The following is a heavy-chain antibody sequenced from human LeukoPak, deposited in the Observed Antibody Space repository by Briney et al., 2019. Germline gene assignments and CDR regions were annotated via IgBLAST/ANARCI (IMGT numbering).Heavy chain of an antibody. J-gene: IGHJ4*02. V-gene: IGHV3-23*01. CDR1: GFTFSSYD. CDR3: AKPGEPSNYYFDY. CDR2: VRVNGRTT. Sequence: GGSLRLSCAASGFTFSSYDMSWVRQAPGKGLEWVSTVRVNGRTTFYADSVKGRFTISRDNSKNTLYLQLNSLRAEDTALYYCAKPGEPSNYYFDYWGQGALVTVSS. D-gene: IGHD1-14*01.